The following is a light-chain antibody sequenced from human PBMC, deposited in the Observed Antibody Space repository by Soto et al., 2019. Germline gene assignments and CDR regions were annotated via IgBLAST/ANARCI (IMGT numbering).Light chain of an antibody. CDR3: ATWDSSLSAGV. J-gene: IGLJ2*01. Sequence: QSVLTQPPSVSAAPGQEVTISCSGSSSNIGNNFVSWYQHLPGTAPKLLIYDNNKRPSGMPDRFSGTKSGTSATLGITGLQTGDEAHYYCATWDSSLSAGVFGGGTKLTVL. CDR1: SSNIGNNF. CDR2: DNN. V-gene: IGLV1-51*01.